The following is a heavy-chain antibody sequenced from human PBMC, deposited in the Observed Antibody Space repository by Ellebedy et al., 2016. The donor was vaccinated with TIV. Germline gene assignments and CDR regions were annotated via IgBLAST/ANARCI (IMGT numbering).Heavy chain of an antibody. D-gene: IGHD3-10*01. J-gene: IGHJ3*02. V-gene: IGHV3-11*01. CDR3: ARTLRSGGNAFEI. Sequence: GESLKISCAASGFRFGDYYMTWIRQAPGKGLEWITFISIDGGATYYADSVKGRFTISRDNYQSTLYLQMNSLRVEDTAVYYCARTLRSGGNAFEIWGQGTMVTVSS. CDR2: ISIDGGAT. CDR1: GFRFGDYY.